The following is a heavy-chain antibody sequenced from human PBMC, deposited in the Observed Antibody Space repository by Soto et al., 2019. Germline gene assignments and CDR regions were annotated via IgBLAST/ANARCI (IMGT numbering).Heavy chain of an antibody. CDR3: ARPPVTGLGKYAMDG. V-gene: IGHV5-51*01. Sequence: GESLKISCKGSGYSFTSYWIGWVRQMPGKGLEWMGIIYPGDSDTRYSPSFQGQVTISADKSISTAYLQWSSLKASDTAMYYCARPPVTGLGKYAMDGWGQGTTVTVSS. D-gene: IGHD3-22*01. J-gene: IGHJ6*02. CDR2: IYPGDSDT. CDR1: GYSFTSYW.